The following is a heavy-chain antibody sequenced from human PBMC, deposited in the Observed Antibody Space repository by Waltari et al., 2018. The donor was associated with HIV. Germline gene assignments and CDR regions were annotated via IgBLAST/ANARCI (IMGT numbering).Heavy chain of an antibody. CDR1: GFPFVDYA. D-gene: IGHD4-17*01. V-gene: IGHV3-9*01. CDR2: ISWNSGSI. CDR3: AKVNYGDYVGAFDI. Sequence: EVQLVESGGGLVQPGRSLRLSCAASGFPFVDYAMHWVRQAPGKGLEGVSGISWNSGSIGYADSVKGRFTISRDNAKNSLYLQMNSLRAEDTALYYCAKVNYGDYVGAFDIWGQGTMVTVSS. J-gene: IGHJ3*02.